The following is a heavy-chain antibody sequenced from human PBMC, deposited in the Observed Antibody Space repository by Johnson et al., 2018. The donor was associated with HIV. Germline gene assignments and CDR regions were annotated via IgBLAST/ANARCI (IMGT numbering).Heavy chain of an antibody. Sequence: VQLVESGGGLVQPGRSLRLSCAASGFTYDDYAMHWVRQAPGKGLEWVSGISWNSGSIGYADSVKGRFSISRDNGKNTLYLQMNSLRAEDTAVYYCAREGGAAAPDAFDIWGQGTMVTVSS. CDR1: GFTYDDYA. V-gene: IGHV3-9*01. CDR2: ISWNSGSI. J-gene: IGHJ3*02. D-gene: IGHD2-2*01. CDR3: AREGGAAAPDAFDI.